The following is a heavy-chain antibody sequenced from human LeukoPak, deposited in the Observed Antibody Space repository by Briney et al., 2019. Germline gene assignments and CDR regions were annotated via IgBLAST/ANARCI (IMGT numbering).Heavy chain of an antibody. CDR1: GGSISSSSYY. CDR2: IYYSGST. J-gene: IGHJ4*02. V-gene: IGHV4-39*07. Sequence: PSETLSLTCTVSGGSISSSSYYWGWIRQPPGKELEWIGSIYYSGSTYYNPSLKSRVTISVDTSKNQFSLKLSSVTAADTAVYYCARGRVVPAATGGPTGDYWGQGTLVTVSS. CDR3: ARGRVVPAATGGPTGDY. D-gene: IGHD2-2*01.